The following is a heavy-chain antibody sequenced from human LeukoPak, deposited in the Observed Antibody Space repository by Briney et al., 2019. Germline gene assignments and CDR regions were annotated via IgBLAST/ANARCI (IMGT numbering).Heavy chain of an antibody. CDR3: ARLTMVRGVIADYYYYYMDV. CDR1: GYTFTSYD. D-gene: IGHD3-10*01. Sequence: ASVKVSCKASGYTFTSYDINWVRQAIGQGLEWMGWMNPNSGNTGYAQKFQGRVTITRNTSISTAYMELSSLRSEDTAVYYCARLTMVRGVIADYYYYYMDVWGKGTTVTVSS. J-gene: IGHJ6*03. V-gene: IGHV1-8*03. CDR2: MNPNSGNT.